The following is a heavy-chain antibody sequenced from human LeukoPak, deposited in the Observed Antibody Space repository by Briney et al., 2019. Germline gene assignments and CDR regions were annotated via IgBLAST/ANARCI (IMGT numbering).Heavy chain of an antibody. J-gene: IGHJ3*02. V-gene: IGHV4-30-2*01. D-gene: IGHD5-24*01. CDR1: GGSISSGGYS. CDR3: ARTERHRDGYNPKAEAFDI. CDR2: IYHSGST. Sequence: SETLSLTCAVSGGSISSGGYSWSWIRQPPGKGLEWIGYIYHSGSTYYNPSLKSRVTISVDRSKNQFSLKLSSVTAADTAVYYCARTERHRDGYNPKAEAFDIWGQGTMVTVSS.